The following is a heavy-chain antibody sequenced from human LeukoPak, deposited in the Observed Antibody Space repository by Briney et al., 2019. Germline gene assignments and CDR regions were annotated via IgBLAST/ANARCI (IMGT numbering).Heavy chain of an antibody. D-gene: IGHD1-26*01. V-gene: IGHV3-7*03. CDR2: IKNDGAVK. CDR3: ARVWELDY. Sequence: GGSLRLSCAASGFTFSYHWMTWVRQAPGKGLEWVANIKNDGAVKNYVDSVKGRFTISRDNAKNSLYLQMNSLRAEDTAVYYCARVWELDYWGQGTLVTVSS. J-gene: IGHJ4*02. CDR1: GFTFSYHW.